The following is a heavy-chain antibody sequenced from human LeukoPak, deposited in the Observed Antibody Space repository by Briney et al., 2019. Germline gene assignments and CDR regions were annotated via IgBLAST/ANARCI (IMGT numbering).Heavy chain of an antibody. Sequence: SETLSLTCTVSGGSISSSGYYWDWIRQPPGKGLEWIGTIYYSGSTDYNPSLKSRVTISIDTSKNHFSLKLSSVTAADTAMYYCARASYSGSYPNPFDYWGQGTLVTVSS. CDR3: ARASYSGSYPNPFDY. CDR2: IYYSGST. CDR1: GGSISSSGYY. J-gene: IGHJ4*02. D-gene: IGHD1-26*01. V-gene: IGHV4-39*07.